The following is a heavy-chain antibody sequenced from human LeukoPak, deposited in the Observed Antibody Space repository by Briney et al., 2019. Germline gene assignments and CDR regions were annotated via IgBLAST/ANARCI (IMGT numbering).Heavy chain of an antibody. D-gene: IGHD5-12*01. CDR3: ARNPYSGYDYWYFDL. J-gene: IGHJ2*01. Sequence: SETLSLTCTVSGGSISSGGYCWSWIRQHPGKGLEWIGYIYYSGSTSYNPSLKSRVTISVDTSKNQFSLKLSSVTAADTAVYYCARNPYSGYDYWYFDLWGRGTLVTVSS. CDR2: IYYSGST. V-gene: IGHV4-31*03. CDR1: GGSISSGGYC.